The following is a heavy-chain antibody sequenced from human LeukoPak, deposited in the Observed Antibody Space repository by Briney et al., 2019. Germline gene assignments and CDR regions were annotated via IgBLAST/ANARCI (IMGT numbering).Heavy chain of an antibody. CDR1: GGSFSGYY. Sequence: SETLSLTCAVYGGSFSGYYWSWIRQPPGKGLEWIGEINHSGSTNYNPSLKSRVTISVDTSKNQFSLKLSSVTAADTAVYYCARGPHPTRYCTNGVCYGRDYYYGMDVWGQGTTVTVSS. CDR2: INHSGST. J-gene: IGHJ6*02. D-gene: IGHD2-8*01. CDR3: ARGPHPTRYCTNGVCYGRDYYYGMDV. V-gene: IGHV4-34*01.